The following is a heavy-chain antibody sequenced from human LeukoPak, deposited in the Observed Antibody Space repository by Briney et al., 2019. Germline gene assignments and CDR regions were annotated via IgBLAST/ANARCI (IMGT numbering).Heavy chain of an antibody. CDR1: GFTFDDYG. CDR2: ISGDGGST. Sequence: GGSLRLSCAASGFTFDDYGMSWVRQAPGKGLEWVSLISGDGGSTYYADSVKGRFTISRDNSKNSLYLQMNSLRTEDTALYYCAKGTYNWNDGYYFDYWGQGTLVTVSS. CDR3: AKGTYNWNDGYYFDY. J-gene: IGHJ4*02. D-gene: IGHD1-20*01. V-gene: IGHV3-43*02.